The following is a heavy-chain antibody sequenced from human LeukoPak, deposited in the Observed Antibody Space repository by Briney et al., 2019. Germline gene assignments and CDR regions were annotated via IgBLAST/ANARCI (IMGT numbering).Heavy chain of an antibody. CDR3: ATGMIIGPPGY. CDR1: GFIVSSNY. J-gene: IGHJ4*02. V-gene: IGHV3-53*01. D-gene: IGHD3-22*01. CDR2: IYGGGNT. Sequence: GGSLRLSCAASGFIVSSNYMTWVRQAPGKGLEWVSVIYGGGNTDYADSVKGRFTISRDISKNTLYLQMNGLRAEDTAVYYCATGMIIGPPGYWGQGTLVTVSS.